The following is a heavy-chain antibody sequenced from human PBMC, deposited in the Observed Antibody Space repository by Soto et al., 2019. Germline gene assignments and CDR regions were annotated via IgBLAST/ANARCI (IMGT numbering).Heavy chain of an antibody. CDR2: ISGSGGST. CDR3: AKRVNVLLWFGEDY. V-gene: IGHV3-23*01. J-gene: IGHJ4*02. CDR1: GFTFSSYA. Sequence: GGSLRLSCAASGFTFSSYAMSWVRQAPGKGLEWVSAISGSGGSTYYADSVKGRFTISRDNSKNTLYLQMNSLRAEDTDLYDDAKRVNVLLWFGEDYWGQGTLVTVSS. D-gene: IGHD3-10*01.